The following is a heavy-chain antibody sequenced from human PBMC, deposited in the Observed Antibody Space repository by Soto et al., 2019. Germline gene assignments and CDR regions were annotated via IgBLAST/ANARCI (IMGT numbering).Heavy chain of an antibody. Sequence: ASVKVSCKASGYTFTSYGISWGRQAPGQGLEWMGWISAYNGNTNYAQKLQGRVTMTTDTSTSTAYMELRSLRSDDTAVYYCAMYSQLVYYSYYMDVWGKGTTVTVSS. D-gene: IGHD6-6*01. V-gene: IGHV1-18*01. CDR3: AMYSQLVYYSYYMDV. J-gene: IGHJ6*03. CDR1: GYTFTSYG. CDR2: ISAYNGNT.